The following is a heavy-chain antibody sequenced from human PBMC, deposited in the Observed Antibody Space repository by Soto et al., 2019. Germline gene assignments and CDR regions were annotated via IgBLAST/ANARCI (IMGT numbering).Heavy chain of an antibody. CDR1: GFTFSRHT. D-gene: IGHD3-3*01. CDR3: ARVGYYDFWSGFNTLPYYFDD. J-gene: IGHJ4*02. CDR2: ISDDGSNT. Sequence: QVQLVESGGGVVQPGRSLRLSCAASGFTFSRHTMHWVRQAPGKGLEWVAAISDDGSNTYYADSVKGRFTISRDNSKNSQYLLLNCLSSEETAVHHCARVGYYDFWSGFNTLPYYFDDWGQGTLVTVSS. V-gene: IGHV3-30-3*01.